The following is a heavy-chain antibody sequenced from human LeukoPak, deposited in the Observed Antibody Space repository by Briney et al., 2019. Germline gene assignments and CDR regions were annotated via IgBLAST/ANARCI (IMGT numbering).Heavy chain of an antibody. Sequence: GGSLRLSCATSGFTFNNYNMNWVRQAPGRALEWVSSITSSGTYIFYADSVKGRFTISRDNAKNSLYLQMNSLRNEDTAVYYCAKEIWPTVTTPGHTYFDYWGQGTLVTVSS. CDR3: AKEIWPTVTTPGHTYFDY. V-gene: IGHV3-21*01. J-gene: IGHJ4*02. CDR2: ITSSGTYI. CDR1: GFTFNNYN. D-gene: IGHD4-17*01.